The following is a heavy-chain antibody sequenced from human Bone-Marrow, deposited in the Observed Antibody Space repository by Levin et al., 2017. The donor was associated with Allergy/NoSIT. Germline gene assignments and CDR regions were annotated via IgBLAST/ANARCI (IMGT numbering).Heavy chain of an antibody. J-gene: IGHJ4*02. Sequence: GGSLRLSCAASGFTVSSNYMSWVRQAPGKGLEWVSVIYSGGSTYYADSVKGRFTISRDNSKNTLYLQMNSLRAEDTAVYYCARGRRRWELLWWGQGTLVTVSS. CDR1: GFTVSSNY. V-gene: IGHV3-53*01. CDR3: ARGRRRWELLW. D-gene: IGHD1-26*01. CDR2: IYSGGST.